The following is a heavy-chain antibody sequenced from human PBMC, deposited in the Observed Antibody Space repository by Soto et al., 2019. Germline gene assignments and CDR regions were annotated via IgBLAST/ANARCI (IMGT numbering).Heavy chain of an antibody. CDR1: GFTFSSYS. CDR2: ISSSSSTI. CDR3: ARVSDSIDY. D-gene: IGHD5-18*01. J-gene: IGHJ4*02. Sequence: GGFLRLSCAASGFTFSSYSMNWVRQAPGKGLEWVSYISSSSSTIYYADSVKGRFTISRDNAKNSLYLQMNSLRAKDTAVYYCARVSDSIDYWGQGTLVTVSS. V-gene: IGHV3-48*01.